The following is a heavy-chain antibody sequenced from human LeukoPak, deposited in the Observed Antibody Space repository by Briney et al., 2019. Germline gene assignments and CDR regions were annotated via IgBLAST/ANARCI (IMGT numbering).Heavy chain of an antibody. CDR3: AGGVVPFYYGMDV. D-gene: IGHD3-3*01. CDR1: GGSMSPYH. Sequence: KTSETLSLTCTVSGGSMSPYHWGWIRQPPGKGLEWIGSIYYSGSTYYNPSLKSRVTISVDTSKNQFSLKLSSVTAADTAVYYCAGGVVPFYYGMDVWGQGTTVTVSS. CDR2: IYYSGST. V-gene: IGHV4-59*05. J-gene: IGHJ6*02.